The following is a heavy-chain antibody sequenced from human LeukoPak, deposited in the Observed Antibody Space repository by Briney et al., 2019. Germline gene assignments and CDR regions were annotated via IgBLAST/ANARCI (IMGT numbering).Heavy chain of an antibody. CDR3: AREAVAGAFDS. V-gene: IGHV3-11*01. J-gene: IGHJ4*02. CDR2: IGSSENII. CDR1: GFTVSDYY. Sequence: GGSLRLSCAASGFTVSDYYMSWIRQAPGKGLEWVSDIGSSENIISYANSVKGRFAISRDIAKNTLYLQMNSLRAEDTAVYYCAREAVAGAFDSWGQGTVVTVSS. D-gene: IGHD6-19*01.